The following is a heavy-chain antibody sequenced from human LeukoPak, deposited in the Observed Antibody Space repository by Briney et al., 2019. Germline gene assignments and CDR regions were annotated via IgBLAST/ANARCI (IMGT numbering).Heavy chain of an antibody. CDR2: INHSGST. Sequence: PSETLSLTCAVYGGSFSGYYWSWIRQPPGKGLEWIGEINHSGSTNYNPSLKSRVTISVDTSKNQFSLKLSSVTAADTAVYYCAREDIVVVPAAIRGGWFDPWGPGNPGHRLL. CDR1: GGSFSGYY. D-gene: IGHD2-2*02. V-gene: IGHV4-34*01. J-gene: IGHJ5*02. CDR3: AREDIVVVPAAIRGGWFDP.